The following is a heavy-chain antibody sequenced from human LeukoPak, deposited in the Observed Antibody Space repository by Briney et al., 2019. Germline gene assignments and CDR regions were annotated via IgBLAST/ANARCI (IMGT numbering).Heavy chain of an antibody. CDR3: AGSTWYYYDSSGYYHFDY. Sequence: ASVKVSCKASGYTFTSYYMHWVRQAPGQGLEWMGIINPSGGSTSYAQKFQGRVTMTRDMSTSTVYMELSSLRSEDTAVYYCAGSTWYYYDSSGYYHFDYWGQGTLVTVSS. J-gene: IGHJ4*02. CDR2: INPSGGST. CDR1: GYTFTSYY. D-gene: IGHD3-22*01. V-gene: IGHV1-46*01.